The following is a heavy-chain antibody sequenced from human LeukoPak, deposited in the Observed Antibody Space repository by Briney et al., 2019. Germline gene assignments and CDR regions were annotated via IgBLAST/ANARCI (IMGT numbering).Heavy chain of an antibody. CDR3: ARDDYITSSLDY. J-gene: IGHJ4*02. D-gene: IGHD4-11*01. V-gene: IGHV3-33*01. Sequence: PGRSLRLSCAASGFTFSNYGMHWVRQAPGKGLEWVAVIWSDGRDKFYADSVTGRFIISRDNTKNTLYLQMNSLTTEDTAVYYCARDDYITSSLDYWGQGTLVTVSS. CDR1: GFTFSNYG. CDR2: IWSDGRDK.